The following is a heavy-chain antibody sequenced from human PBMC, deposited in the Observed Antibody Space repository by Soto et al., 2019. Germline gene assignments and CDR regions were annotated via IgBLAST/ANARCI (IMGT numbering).Heavy chain of an antibody. J-gene: IGHJ3*01. CDR1: GDSISGYY. CDR2: IYSSGNA. CDR3: ARGDVCDL. V-gene: IGHV4-4*07. Sequence: QVQLQESGPGLVKPSETVSLICTVSGDSISGYYWSWIRQTAGKGLEWIGRIYSSGNANYNPSLKRRVSMSVDMSKNQFSLKVTSVTAADTAMDYCARGDVCDLWGQGTKVTVSS.